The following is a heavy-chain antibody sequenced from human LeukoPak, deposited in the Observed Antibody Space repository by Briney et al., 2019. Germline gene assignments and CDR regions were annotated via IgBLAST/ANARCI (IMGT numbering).Heavy chain of an antibody. V-gene: IGHV3-21*01. J-gene: IGHJ4*02. CDR3: ARDLSVGSKPDLGFDY. D-gene: IGHD1-26*01. Sequence: PGGSLRLSCVVSGFTFSSYNMNWVRQAPGKGLEWVSSISSSSRYIYYTDSVKGRFTISRDNAKNSLYLQMNSLRAEDTAVYCCARDLSVGSKPDLGFDYWGQRTLVTVSS. CDR1: GFTFSSYN. CDR2: ISSSSRYI.